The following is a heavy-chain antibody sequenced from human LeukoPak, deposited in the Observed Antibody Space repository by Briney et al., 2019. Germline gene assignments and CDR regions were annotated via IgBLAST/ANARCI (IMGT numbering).Heavy chain of an antibody. CDR2: IYTSGST. Sequence: SETLSLTCTVSGGSISSGSYYWSWIRQPAGKGLEWIGRIYTSGSTNYNPSLKSRVTISVDTSKNQFSLKLSSVTAADTAVYYCAREGYDFWGGYLGEPYYYYGMDVWGQGTTVTVSS. J-gene: IGHJ6*02. CDR3: AREGYDFWGGYLGEPYYYYGMDV. D-gene: IGHD3-3*01. V-gene: IGHV4-61*02. CDR1: GGSISSGSYY.